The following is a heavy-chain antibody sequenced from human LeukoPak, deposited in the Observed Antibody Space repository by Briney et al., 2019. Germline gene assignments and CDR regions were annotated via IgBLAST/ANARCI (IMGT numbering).Heavy chain of an antibody. D-gene: IGHD1-1*01. CDR2: IYPSGST. CDR3: ARVNINNWHSCDY. CDR1: GGSFSSSNW. Sequence: SGTLSLTCAVSGGSFSSSNWWSWVRQPPGKGLEWIGEIYPSGSTNYNPSLKSRVTISVEKSKNQFSLNLSSVTAADTAVYYCARVNINNWHSCDYWGQGTLVTVSS. V-gene: IGHV4-4*02. J-gene: IGHJ4*02.